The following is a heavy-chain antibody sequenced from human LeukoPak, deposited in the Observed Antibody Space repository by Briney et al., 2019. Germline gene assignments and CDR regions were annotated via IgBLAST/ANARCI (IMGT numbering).Heavy chain of an antibody. CDR1: GYTFTSYG. J-gene: IGHJ6*03. Sequence: ASVKVSCKASGYTFTSYGISWVRQAPGQGLEWMGWISAYNGNTNYAQKLQGRVTMTTDTSTSTAYMELRSLRSDDTAVYYCARGGYCSGGSCYFSYYYYYMDVWGKGTTVTVSS. CDR3: ARGGYCSGGSCYFSYYYYYMDV. CDR2: ISAYNGNT. D-gene: IGHD2-15*01. V-gene: IGHV1-18*01.